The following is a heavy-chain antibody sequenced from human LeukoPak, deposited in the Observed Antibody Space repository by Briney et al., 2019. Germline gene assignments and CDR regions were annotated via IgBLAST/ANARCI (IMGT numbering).Heavy chain of an antibody. CDR2: ITGSGGST. J-gene: IGHJ6*03. D-gene: IGHD6-19*01. Sequence: PGGSLRLSCAASGFTFSSYAMSWVRQGPGKGLEWVSGITGSGGSTYYADSVKGRFTISRDNSKNTVYLQMNSLRAEDTAVYYCAKTIDPYSSGWYSMEGYDYYYYYMDVWGKGTTVTISS. CDR3: AKTIDPYSSGWYSMEGYDYYYYYMDV. CDR1: GFTFSSYA. V-gene: IGHV3-23*01.